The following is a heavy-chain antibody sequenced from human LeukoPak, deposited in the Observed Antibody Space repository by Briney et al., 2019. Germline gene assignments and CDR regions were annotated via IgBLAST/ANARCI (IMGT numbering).Heavy chain of an antibody. CDR3: AREGITIFGEHFDY. D-gene: IGHD3-3*01. V-gene: IGHV4-61*02. CDR2: IYTSGST. J-gene: IGHJ4*02. CDR1: GGSISSGSYY. Sequence: SETLSLTCTVSGGSISSGSYYWSWIRQPAGKGLEWIGRIYTSGSTNYNPSLKRRVTISVDTSKNQFSLKLSSVTAADTAVYYCAREGITIFGEHFDYWGQGTLVTVSS.